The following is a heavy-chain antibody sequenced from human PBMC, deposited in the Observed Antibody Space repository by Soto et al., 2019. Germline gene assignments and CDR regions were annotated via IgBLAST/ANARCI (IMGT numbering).Heavy chain of an antibody. CDR1: GGTFSSYA. J-gene: IGHJ4*02. CDR2: IIPIFGTA. Sequence: ASVKVSSNASGGTFSSYAISWVRQAPGQGLEWMGGIIPIFGTANYAQKFQGRVTITADESTSTAYMELSSLRSEDTAVYYCARDGLMVRGVMAYWGQGTLVTVSS. CDR3: ARDGLMVRGVMAY. V-gene: IGHV1-69*13. D-gene: IGHD3-10*01.